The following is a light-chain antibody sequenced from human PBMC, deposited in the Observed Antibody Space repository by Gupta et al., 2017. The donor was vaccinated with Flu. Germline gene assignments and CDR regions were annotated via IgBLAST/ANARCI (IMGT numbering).Light chain of an antibody. V-gene: IGKV3-15*01. CDR1: QSVSSN. CDR2: GAS. J-gene: IGKJ4*01. Sequence: IVMTQSPATLSVSPGERATLSCRASQSVSSNLAWYQQKPGQAPRLLIYGASTRATGIPARFSGSGSGTEFTLTISSLQSEDVAVYYCQQYNNWRLTFGGGTKVEIK. CDR3: QQYNNWRLT.